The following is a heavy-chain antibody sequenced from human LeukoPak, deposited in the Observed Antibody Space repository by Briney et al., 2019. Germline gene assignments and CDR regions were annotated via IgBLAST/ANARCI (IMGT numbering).Heavy chain of an antibody. J-gene: IGHJ4*02. CDR2: ISGRGDST. D-gene: IGHD3-3*01. CDR1: GFTFNNYA. CDR3: AKGVSWSVYSLLDY. V-gene: IGHV3-23*01. Sequence: GGSLRLPCAASGFTFNNYAMSWVRQAPGRGLEWVSVISGRGDSTYDADSVKGRFTISRDNSKNTLYLQMNSLRAEDTAVYYCAKGVSWSVYSLLDYWGQGTLVTVSS.